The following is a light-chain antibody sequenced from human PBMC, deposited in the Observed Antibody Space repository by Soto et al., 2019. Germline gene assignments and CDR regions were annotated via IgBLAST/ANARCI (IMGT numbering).Light chain of an antibody. CDR3: QHYDNLPPFT. CDR1: QAIGTS. J-gene: IGKJ3*01. V-gene: IGKV1-33*01. Sequence: DIQMTQSPSSLCASVGARVSITCQASQAIGTSLSWFQQKPGRAPKLLIYGASNLETGVSSRFRGSGSGTDFTFTISSLQPEDIATYYCQHYDNLPPFTFGPGTKVDIK. CDR2: GAS.